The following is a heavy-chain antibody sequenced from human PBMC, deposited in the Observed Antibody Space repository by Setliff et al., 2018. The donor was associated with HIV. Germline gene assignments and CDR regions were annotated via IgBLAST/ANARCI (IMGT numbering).Heavy chain of an antibody. D-gene: IGHD6-13*01. CDR2: IHHSGST. CDR3: SRQQLDGFRYKYYYMDV. V-gene: IGHV4-59*01. CDR1: GGSISNYY. Sequence: TLSLTCIVSGGSISNYYWGWIRQSPGKGLEWIGFIHHSGSTNYNPSLESRVTISLDTANNHFSLNLRSVTAADTAVYYCSRQQLDGFRYKYYYMDVWGKGTTVTAP. J-gene: IGHJ6*03.